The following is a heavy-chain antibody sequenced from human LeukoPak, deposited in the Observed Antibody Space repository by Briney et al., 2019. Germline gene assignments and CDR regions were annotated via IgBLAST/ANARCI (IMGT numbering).Heavy chain of an antibody. CDR1: GGSFSGYY. Sequence: SETLSLTSAVYGGSFSGYYWSWIRQPPGKGLEWIGEINHSGSTNYNPSLKSRVTISVDTSKNQFSLKLSSVTAADTAVYYCAREDTAMPYYYYYGMDVWGQGTTVTVSS. CDR2: INHSGST. V-gene: IGHV4-34*01. D-gene: IGHD5-18*01. CDR3: AREDTAMPYYYYYGMDV. J-gene: IGHJ6*02.